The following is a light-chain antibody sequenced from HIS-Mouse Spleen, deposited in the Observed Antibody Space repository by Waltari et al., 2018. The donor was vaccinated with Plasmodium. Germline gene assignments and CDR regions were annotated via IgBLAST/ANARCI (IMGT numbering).Light chain of an antibody. V-gene: IGKV1-5*03. Sequence: DIQMTQSPSTLSASVGDSVTITCRASQSISSWLAWYQQKPGKAPKLLIYKASSLESGVPSRFSGSGSGTEFTLTISSLQPDDFATYYCQQYYSFPLTFGPGTKVDIK. CDR2: KAS. CDR3: QQYYSFPLT. CDR1: QSISSW. J-gene: IGKJ3*01.